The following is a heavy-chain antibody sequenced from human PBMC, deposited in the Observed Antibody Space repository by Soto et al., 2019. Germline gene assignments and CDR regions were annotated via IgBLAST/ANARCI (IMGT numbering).Heavy chain of an antibody. CDR1: GFTFSSYA. CDR3: ASIQEQWLFVYYYYGMDV. D-gene: IGHD3-22*01. J-gene: IGHJ6*02. V-gene: IGHV3-30-3*01. Sequence: QVQLVESGGGVVQPGRSLRLSCAASGFTFSSYAMHWVRQAPGKGLEWVAVISYDGSNKYYADSVKGRFTISRDNSKNTLYLQMNSLRAEDTAVYYCASIQEQWLFVYYYYGMDVWGQGTTVTVSS. CDR2: ISYDGSNK.